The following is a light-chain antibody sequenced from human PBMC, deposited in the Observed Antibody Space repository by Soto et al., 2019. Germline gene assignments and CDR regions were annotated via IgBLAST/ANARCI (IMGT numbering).Light chain of an antibody. CDR1: SSNIGSNT. J-gene: IGLJ1*01. Sequence: QSVLTQPPSTSGTPGQRGTISCSGSSSNIGSNTVNWYQQLPGTAPKLLIYRDNQRPSGVPDRFSGSKSGTSASLAISGLQSEDEADYYCAAWDGSLKGYVFGTGTKLTVL. CDR3: AAWDGSLKGYV. V-gene: IGLV1-44*01. CDR2: RDN.